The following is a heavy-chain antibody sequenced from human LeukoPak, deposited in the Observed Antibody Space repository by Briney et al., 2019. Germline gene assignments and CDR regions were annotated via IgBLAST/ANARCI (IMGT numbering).Heavy chain of an antibody. D-gene: IGHD5-12*01. CDR3: AKDIVATIDGWLYYYYYYMDV. Sequence: SVKVSCKASGGTFSSYAISWVRQAPGQGLEWMGGIIPIFGTANYAQKFQGRVTITADESTSTAYMELSSLRSEDTAVYYCAKDIVATIDGWLYYYYYYMDVWGKGTTVTVSS. CDR1: GGTFSSYA. V-gene: IGHV1-69*01. J-gene: IGHJ6*03. CDR2: IIPIFGTA.